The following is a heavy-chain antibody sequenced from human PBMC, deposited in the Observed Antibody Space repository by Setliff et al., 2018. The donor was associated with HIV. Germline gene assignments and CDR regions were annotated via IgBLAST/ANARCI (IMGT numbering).Heavy chain of an antibody. J-gene: IGHJ4*02. D-gene: IGHD3-3*01. V-gene: IGHV4-59*01. CDR2: VHYSGSI. CDR1: GLSMSYNY. Sequence: SETLSLTCTVSGLSMSYNYWTWIRQSPGKGLEWIGYVHYSGSIRYNPSLKSRVTISVDTSKKKFSLKLTSMTATDTAVYYCASEKKAWSVSDSFYEYWGQGVPVTVSS. CDR3: ASEKKAWSVSDSFYEY.